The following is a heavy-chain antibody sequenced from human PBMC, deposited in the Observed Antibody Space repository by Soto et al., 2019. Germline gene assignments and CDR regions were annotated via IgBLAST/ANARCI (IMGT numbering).Heavy chain of an antibody. Sequence: SETLSLTCTVSGDSITSYYWSWIRQPPGKALEWIGYIYYSGSTDNNPSLKSRVTISLDPAKKQFSLKLKSVTAADTAVYYCARDLGVGSGPFDAWGQGTMVTVSS. D-gene: IGHD3-10*01. CDR3: ARDLGVGSGPFDA. J-gene: IGHJ3*01. CDR2: IYYSGST. V-gene: IGHV4-59*01. CDR1: GDSITSYY.